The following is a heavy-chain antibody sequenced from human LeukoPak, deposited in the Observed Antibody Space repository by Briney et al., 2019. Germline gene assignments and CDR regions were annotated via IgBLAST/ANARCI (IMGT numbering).Heavy chain of an antibody. Sequence: SETLSLTCTVSGGSISGDHWNWIRQPPGKGLEWIGYIYYTGSTNYNPSLKSRVTISVDASKNQVSLKLTSVTAADTVVYYCARYTGTGGYFRGQGTMVTVCS. J-gene: IGHJ4*02. V-gene: IGHV4-59*08. D-gene: IGHD2-8*02. CDR2: IYYTGST. CDR1: GGSISGDH. CDR3: ARYTGTGGYF.